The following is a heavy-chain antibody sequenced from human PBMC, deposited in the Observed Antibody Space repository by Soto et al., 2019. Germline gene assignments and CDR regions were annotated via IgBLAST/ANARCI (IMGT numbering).Heavy chain of an antibody. CDR1: GFTFSSYG. CDR3: ARGGRTNWYGSGSYHPYFDY. D-gene: IGHD3-10*01. V-gene: IGHV3-33*01. J-gene: IGHJ4*02. Sequence: GGSLRLSCAASGFTFSSYGMHWVRQAPGKGLEWVAVIWYDGSNKYYADSVKGRFTISRDNSKNTLYLQMNSLRAEDTAVYYCARGGRTNWYGSGSYHPYFDYWGQGTLVTVSS. CDR2: IWYDGSNK.